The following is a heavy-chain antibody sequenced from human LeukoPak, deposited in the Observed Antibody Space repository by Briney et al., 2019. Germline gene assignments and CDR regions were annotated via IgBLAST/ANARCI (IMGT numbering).Heavy chain of an antibody. CDR1: GFTFDDYG. CDR3: ARVLGKADDYGDYLYAFDI. V-gene: IGHV3-20*01. Sequence: PGGSLRLSCAASGFTFDDYGMSWVRQAPGKGLEWVSGINWNGGSTGYADSVKGRFTISRDNAKNSLYLQMNSLRAEDTALYHCARVLGKADDYGDYLYAFDIWGQGTMVTVSS. J-gene: IGHJ3*02. CDR2: INWNGGST. D-gene: IGHD4-17*01.